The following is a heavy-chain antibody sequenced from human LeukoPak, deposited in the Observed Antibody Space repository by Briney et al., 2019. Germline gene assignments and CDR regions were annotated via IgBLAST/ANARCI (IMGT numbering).Heavy chain of an antibody. CDR2: ISAYNGNT. CDR1: GYTFTSYG. Sequence: GASVKVSCKASGYTFTSYGISWVRQAPGQGLEWMGWISAYNGNTNYAQKLQGRVTMTTDTSTSTAYMELRSLRSDDTAVYYCARGARSYYGSGRGWYYYYMDAWGKGTTVTVSS. D-gene: IGHD3-10*01. V-gene: IGHV1-18*01. CDR3: ARGARSYYGSGRGWYYYYMDA. J-gene: IGHJ6*03.